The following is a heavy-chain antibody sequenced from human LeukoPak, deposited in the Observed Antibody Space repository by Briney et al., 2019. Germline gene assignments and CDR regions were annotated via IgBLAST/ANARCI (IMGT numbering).Heavy chain of an antibody. J-gene: IGHJ4*02. V-gene: IGHV3-30*03. Sequence: GGSLRLSCAASGFTFSSYGMHWARQAPGKGLEWVAVISYDGSNKYYADSVKGRFTISRDNAKNTLYLQMNSLRAGDTAVYYCARVGVGGYHFDYWGQGTLVTVPS. CDR3: ARVGVGGYHFDY. D-gene: IGHD1-26*01. CDR2: ISYDGSNK. CDR1: GFTFSSYG.